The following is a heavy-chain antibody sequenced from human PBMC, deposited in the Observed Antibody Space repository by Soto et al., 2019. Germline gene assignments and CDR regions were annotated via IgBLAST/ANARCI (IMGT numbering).Heavy chain of an antibody. Sequence: GGSLRLSCAASGFTFSSYSMNWVRQAPGKGLEWVSSISSSSSYIYYADSVKGRFTISRDNAKNSLYLQMNSLRAEDTAVYCCARGIVGATSYYFDYWGQGTLVTVSS. CDR1: GFTFSSYS. J-gene: IGHJ4*02. CDR2: ISSSSSYI. D-gene: IGHD1-26*01. CDR3: ARGIVGATSYYFDY. V-gene: IGHV3-21*01.